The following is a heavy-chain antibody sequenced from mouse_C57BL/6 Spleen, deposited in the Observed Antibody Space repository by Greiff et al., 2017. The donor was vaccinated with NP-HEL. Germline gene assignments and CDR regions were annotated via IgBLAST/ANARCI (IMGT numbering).Heavy chain of an antibody. CDR3: ARVPAGDYYFDY. D-gene: IGHD4-1*01. V-gene: IGHV3-6*01. CDR1: GYSITSGYY. CDR2: ISYDGSN. J-gene: IGHJ2*01. Sequence: EVKLQESGPGLVKPSQSLSLTCSVTGYSITSGYYWNWIRQFPGNKLEWMGYISYDGSNNYNPTLKNRISITRDTSKNQFFLKLNSVTTEDTATYYCARVPAGDYYFDYWGQGTTLTVSS.